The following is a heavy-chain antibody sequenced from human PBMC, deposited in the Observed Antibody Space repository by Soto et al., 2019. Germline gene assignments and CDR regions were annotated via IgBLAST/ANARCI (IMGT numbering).Heavy chain of an antibody. J-gene: IGHJ4*02. CDR1: GHTLTEFS. CDR2: FDPEDGET. D-gene: IGHD5-12*01. V-gene: IGHV1-24*01. CDR3: AAGGARWLQSPLDY. Sequence: QVQLVQSGAEVKKPGASVTVSCKVSGHTLTEFSMNWVRQAPGKGLEWMGGFDPEDGETIYAQRVQGRVTMTEDKSTDSAHMELSSRRSADTAVYYCAAGGARWLQSPLDYWGQGTLVTVSS.